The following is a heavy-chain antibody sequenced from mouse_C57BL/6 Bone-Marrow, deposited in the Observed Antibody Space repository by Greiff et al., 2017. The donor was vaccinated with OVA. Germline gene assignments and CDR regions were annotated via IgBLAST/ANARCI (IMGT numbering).Heavy chain of an antibody. CDR3: ASKLRYPLFAY. J-gene: IGHJ3*01. V-gene: IGHV2-6*01. CDR2: IWGVGST. CDR1: GFSLTSYG. Sequence: VHLVESGPGLVAPSQSLSITCTVSGFSLTSYGVDWVRQSPGKGLEWLGVIWGVGSTNYNSALKSRLSISKDNSKSQVFLKMNSLQTDDPAMYYCASKLRYPLFAYWGQGTLVTVSA. D-gene: IGHD1-1*01.